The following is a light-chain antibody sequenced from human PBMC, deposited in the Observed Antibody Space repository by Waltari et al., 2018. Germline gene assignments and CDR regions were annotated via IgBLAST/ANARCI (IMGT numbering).Light chain of an antibody. J-gene: IGLJ2*01. CDR2: SNE. CDR1: TSNIGSHT. Sequence: QSVLTQPPSASGTPGQKVTISCSGSTSNIGSHTVNWYQQLPGAAPKLLIFSNEQRPSGVPDRFSGSKSGTSASLASSGLQSEDEADYYCATWDDSLNGHVFGGGTKV. CDR3: ATWDDSLNGHV. V-gene: IGLV1-44*01.